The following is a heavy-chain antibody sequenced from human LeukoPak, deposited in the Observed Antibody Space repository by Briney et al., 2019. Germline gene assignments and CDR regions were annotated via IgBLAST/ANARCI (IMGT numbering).Heavy chain of an antibody. D-gene: IGHD3-3*01. J-gene: IGHJ6*02. CDR3: ARDRLESDGMDV. Sequence: SETLSLTCTVSGGSISSGGYYWSWIRQHPGKGLEGIGYIYYSGSTYYNPSLKSRVTISVDTSKNQFSLKLSSVTAADTAVYYCARDRLESDGMDVWGQGTKVTVSS. V-gene: IGHV4-31*03. CDR2: IYYSGST. CDR1: GGSISSGGYY.